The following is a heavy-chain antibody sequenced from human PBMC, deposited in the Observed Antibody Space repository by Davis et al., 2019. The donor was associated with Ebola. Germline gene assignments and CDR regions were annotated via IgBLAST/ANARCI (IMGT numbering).Heavy chain of an antibody. CDR2: INPNSGDT. CDR1: GYTFTTYG. V-gene: IGHV1-18*04. J-gene: IGHJ6*02. CDR3: ARESYSYGMDV. D-gene: IGHD2-21*01. Sequence: ASVKVSCKASGYTFTTYGITWVRQAPGQGLEWMGRINPNSGDTNYAQKLQGRVTMTTDTSTSTAYMELRSLRSDDTAVYYCARESYSYGMDVWGQGTTVTVSS.